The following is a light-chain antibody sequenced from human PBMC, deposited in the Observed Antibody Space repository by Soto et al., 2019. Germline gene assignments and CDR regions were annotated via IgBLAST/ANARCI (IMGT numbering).Light chain of an antibody. J-gene: IGLJ1*01. CDR2: DVS. Sequence: QSVLTQPASVSGSPGQSITISCTGTSSDVGGCNYVSWYQHHPGKAPKLMIYDVSNRPSGVSNPFSGSKSGNTASLTISALQPEDEADYYCSSYTTSNTRQIVFGTGTKVTVL. CDR3: SSYTTSNTRQIV. V-gene: IGLV2-14*03. CDR1: SSDVGGCNY.